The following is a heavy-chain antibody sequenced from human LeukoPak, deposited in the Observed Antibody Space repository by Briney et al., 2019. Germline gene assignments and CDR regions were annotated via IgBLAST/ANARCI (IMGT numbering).Heavy chain of an antibody. CDR3: ARDGGWLQTDY. CDR2: IYYSGST. CDR1: GGSISSSSYF. D-gene: IGHD5-24*01. Sequence: SETLSLTCTVSGGSISSSSYFWGWIRQHPGKGLEWIGYIYYSGSTYYNPSLKSRVTISLDTSKNQFSLKLTSVTAADMAVYYCARDGGWLQTDYWGQGTLVTVSS. J-gene: IGHJ4*02. V-gene: IGHV4-31*03.